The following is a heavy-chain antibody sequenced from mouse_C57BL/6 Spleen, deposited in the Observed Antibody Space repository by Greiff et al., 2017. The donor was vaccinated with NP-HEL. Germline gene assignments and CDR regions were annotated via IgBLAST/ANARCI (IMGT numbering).Heavy chain of an antibody. J-gene: IGHJ4*01. CDR1: GFTFSNYW. Sequence: EVMLVESGGGLVQPGGSMKLSCVASGFTFSNYWMNWVRQSPEKGLEWVAQIRLKSDNYATHYAESVKGRFTISRDDSKSSVYLQMNNLRAEDTGIYYCSDLLWLRRGNYYAMDYWGQGTSVTVSS. D-gene: IGHD2-2*01. CDR3: SDLLWLRRGNYYAMDY. CDR2: IRLKSDNYAT. V-gene: IGHV6-3*01.